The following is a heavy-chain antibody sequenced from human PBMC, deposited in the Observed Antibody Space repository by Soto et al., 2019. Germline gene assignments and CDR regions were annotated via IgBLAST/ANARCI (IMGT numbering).Heavy chain of an antibody. J-gene: IGHJ3*02. V-gene: IGHV3-7*04. Sequence: PGGSLRLSCAASGFSFSNYWMSWVRQAPGKGLEWVANIKPDGSQKWYVDSVKGRFTISRDNARNSLFLQMISLRVEDTAMYYCARGDYHDTSGPFSDAFDTWGQGTMVTVSS. CDR2: IKPDGSQK. D-gene: IGHD3-22*01. CDR3: ARGDYHDTSGPFSDAFDT. CDR1: GFSFSNYW.